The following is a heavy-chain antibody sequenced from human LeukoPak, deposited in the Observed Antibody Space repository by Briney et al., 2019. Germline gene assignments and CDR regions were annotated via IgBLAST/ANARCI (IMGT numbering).Heavy chain of an antibody. V-gene: IGHV4-59*08. CDR3: ATYYYGSGSHEYFQH. Sequence: SETLSLTCAVYGGSFSGYYWSWIRQPPGKGLEWIGYIYYSGSTNYNPSLKSRVTISVDTSKNQFSLKLSSVTAADTAVYYCATYYYGSGSHEYFQHWGQGTLVTVSS. D-gene: IGHD3-10*01. J-gene: IGHJ1*01. CDR1: GGSFSGYY. CDR2: IYYSGST.